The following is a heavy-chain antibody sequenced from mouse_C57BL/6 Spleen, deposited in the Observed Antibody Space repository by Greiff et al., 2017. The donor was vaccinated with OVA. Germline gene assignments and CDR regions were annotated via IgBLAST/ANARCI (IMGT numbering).Heavy chain of an antibody. Sequence: QVQLQQPGPELVQPGASVKLSCKASGYTFTSYWMHWVKQRPGPGLEWLGHINPSNGGTNYTEKFKSTATLTVDKSSSTAYMPLSSLTSEDSAVYYGARGGRGDWNFDVGGTGTTVTVSA. CDR1: GYTFTSYW. CDR3: ARGGRGDWNFDV. V-gene: IGHV1-53*01. CDR2: INPSNGGT. D-gene: IGHD3-3*01. J-gene: IGHJ1*03.